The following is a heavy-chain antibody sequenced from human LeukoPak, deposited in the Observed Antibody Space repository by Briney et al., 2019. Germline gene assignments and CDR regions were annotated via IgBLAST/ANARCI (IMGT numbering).Heavy chain of an antibody. J-gene: IGHJ4*02. CDR1: GFSFSSYA. Sequence: GGSLRLSCAASGFSFSSYAMTWVRQAPGKGLEWVSVITNSGGSTYYTDSVKGRFTISRDNSKNTLYLQMNSLRAEDTAVYYCAKGWNCDYWGQGTLVTVSS. CDR3: AKGWNCDY. CDR2: ITNSGGST. D-gene: IGHD1-1*01. V-gene: IGHV3-23*01.